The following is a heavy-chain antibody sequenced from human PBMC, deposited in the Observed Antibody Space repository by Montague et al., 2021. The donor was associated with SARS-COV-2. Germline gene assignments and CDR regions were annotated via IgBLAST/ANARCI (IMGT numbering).Heavy chain of an antibody. V-gene: IGHV4-61*01. CDR1: GASIASGNFY. CDR2: MYYSGHT. J-gene: IGHJ4*02. D-gene: IGHD6-6*01. Sequence: SETLSLTCTVSGASIASGNFYWSWIRQPPGKGLEWIGYMYYSGHTNYNPTLESRVTMPVDPSKNQFSLTLTSVTAADTAVYYCARSRANVYSRPGFDYWGQGTLVTVSS. CDR3: ARSRANVYSRPGFDY.